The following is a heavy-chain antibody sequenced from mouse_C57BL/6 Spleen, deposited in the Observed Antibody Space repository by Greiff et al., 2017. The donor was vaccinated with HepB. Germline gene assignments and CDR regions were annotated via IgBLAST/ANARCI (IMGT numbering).Heavy chain of an antibody. Sequence: VQLQQPGAELVKPGASVKLSCKASGYTFTSYWMHWVKQTPVHGLEWIGAIDPETGGTAYNQKFKGKAILTADKSSSTAYMELRSLTSEDSAVYYCTGWFAYWGQGTLVTVSA. J-gene: IGHJ3*01. CDR3: TGWFAY. CDR2: IDPETGGT. V-gene: IGHV1-15*01. CDR1: GYTFTSYW.